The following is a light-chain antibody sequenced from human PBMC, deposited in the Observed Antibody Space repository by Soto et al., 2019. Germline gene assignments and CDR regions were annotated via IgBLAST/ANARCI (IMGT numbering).Light chain of an antibody. J-gene: IGKJ5*01. CDR1: QSVSSN. V-gene: IGKV3-15*01. Sequence: EIVMTQSPATLSVSPGERATLSCRASQSVSSNFAWYQQKPGQAPRLLIYRASTRATGIPARFSGSGSGTEFTLTISSLQSEDFAVYYCQQYNNWPFTFGQGTRLEIK. CDR2: RAS. CDR3: QQYNNWPFT.